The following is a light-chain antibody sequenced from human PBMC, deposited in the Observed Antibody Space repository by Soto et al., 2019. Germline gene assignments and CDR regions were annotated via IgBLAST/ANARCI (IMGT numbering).Light chain of an antibody. CDR1: SSDIGTNA. Sequence: QSVLTQPPSASGTPGQRVTISCSGSSSDIGTNAVNWYQQLPGTAPKLVIFNNDQRPSGVPDRFSGTKSGTSASLAISGLQSEDEADYYCTSYTTTMTLVIFGGGTKVTVL. V-gene: IGLV1-44*01. J-gene: IGLJ2*01. CDR3: TSYTTTMTLVI. CDR2: NND.